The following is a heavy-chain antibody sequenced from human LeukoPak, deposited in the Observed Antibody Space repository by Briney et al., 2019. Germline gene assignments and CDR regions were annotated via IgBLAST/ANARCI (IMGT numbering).Heavy chain of an antibody. CDR3: ARAGRDGYSPASDSFDI. J-gene: IGHJ3*02. V-gene: IGHV4-39*07. D-gene: IGHD5-24*01. CDR2: FYYGGIT. Sequence: SETLSLTCTVSGGSISSGDYYWSWIRQSPGKGLEWIGSFYYGGITYYHPSLKSRVTVSVDTSRSQFSLKLISVTAADTAVYYCARAGRDGYSPASDSFDIWGQGKTVTVPS. CDR1: GGSISSGDYY.